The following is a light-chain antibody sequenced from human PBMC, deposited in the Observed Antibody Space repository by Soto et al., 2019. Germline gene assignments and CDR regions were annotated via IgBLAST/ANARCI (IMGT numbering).Light chain of an antibody. J-gene: IGKJ5*01. CDR2: DAS. CDR3: QQFNSYPIT. Sequence: AIQLTQSPSSLSASVGDRVTITCRASQGISSALAWYQQKPGKAPKLLIYDASSLESGVPSRFSGSGSGTNFTLTISSLQPEDFATYYCQQFNSYPITFGQGTRLEIK. V-gene: IGKV1-13*02. CDR1: QGISSA.